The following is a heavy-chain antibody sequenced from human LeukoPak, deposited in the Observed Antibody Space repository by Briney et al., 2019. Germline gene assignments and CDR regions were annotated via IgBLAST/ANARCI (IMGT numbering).Heavy chain of an antibody. V-gene: IGHV1-3*01. CDR2: INAGNGNT. D-gene: IGHD2-15*01. J-gene: IGHJ4*02. CDR1: GYTFTSYA. Sequence: ASVKVSCKASGYTFTSYAMHWVRQAPGQRLEWMGRINAGNGNTKYSQKFQGRVTITRDTSASTAYMELSSLRSEDTAVYYCARGGSPYRYFDYWGQGTLVTVSS. CDR3: ARGGSPYRYFDY.